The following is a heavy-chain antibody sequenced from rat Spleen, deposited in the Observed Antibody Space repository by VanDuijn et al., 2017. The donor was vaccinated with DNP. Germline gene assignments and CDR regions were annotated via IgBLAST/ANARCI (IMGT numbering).Heavy chain of an antibody. D-gene: IGHD1-10*01. CDR1: GFTFSNYD. CDR3: AQIEQLRFAY. V-gene: IGHV5-25*01. CDR2: ITSGGSNS. J-gene: IGHJ3*01. Sequence: EVQLVESGGGLVQPGRSMKLSCAASGFTFSNYDMAWVRQAPKKGLEWVATITSGGSNSYYPDSVKGRFTISRDNAKSTLYLQMDSLRSEDTATYYCAQIEQLRFAYWGQGTLVTVSS.